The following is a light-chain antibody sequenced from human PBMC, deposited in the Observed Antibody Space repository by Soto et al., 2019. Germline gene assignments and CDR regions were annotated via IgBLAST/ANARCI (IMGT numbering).Light chain of an antibody. CDR3: QQANSFPQFA. J-gene: IGKJ3*01. CDR2: AAS. Sequence: DIQMTQSPSSVSASVGDRVTITCRASQGISSWLAWYQQKPGKAPKLLIYAASSLQSGGPSRFSGSGCVTDYNHTVITLRMEGFEACYRQQANSFPQFAFGPGTKAD. V-gene: IGKV1-12*01. CDR1: QGISSW.